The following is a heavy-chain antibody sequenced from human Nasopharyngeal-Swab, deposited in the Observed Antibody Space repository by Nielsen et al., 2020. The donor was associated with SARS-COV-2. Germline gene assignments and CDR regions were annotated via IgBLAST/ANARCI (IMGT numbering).Heavy chain of an antibody. V-gene: IGHV3-23*01. CDR2: ISGSGGST. J-gene: IGHJ3*02. D-gene: IGHD2-15*01. CDR1: GFTFSDYA. CDR3: ARPLGYCSGGTCVGTKTFDI. Sequence: GESLKISCAASGFTFSDYAMSWVRQAPGKGLEWVSAISGSGGSTYYADSVKGRFTISRDNSKNTLYLPMNSLRAEDTAVYYCARPLGYCSGGTCVGTKTFDIWGQGTMVTVSS.